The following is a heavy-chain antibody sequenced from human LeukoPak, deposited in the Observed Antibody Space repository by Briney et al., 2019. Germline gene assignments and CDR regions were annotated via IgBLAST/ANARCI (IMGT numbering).Heavy chain of an antibody. CDR1: GYTFTSYY. V-gene: IGHV1-46*01. CDR2: INPSGGRT. J-gene: IGHJ4*02. D-gene: IGHD6-19*01. CDR3: ARSSGWYYFDY. Sequence: GASVKVSCKASGYTFTSYYMHWVRQAPGQGLEWMGLINPSGGRTSYAQKFQGRVTMTRDTSTSTVYMELSSLRSEETAVYYCARSSGWYYFDYWGQGTLVTVSS.